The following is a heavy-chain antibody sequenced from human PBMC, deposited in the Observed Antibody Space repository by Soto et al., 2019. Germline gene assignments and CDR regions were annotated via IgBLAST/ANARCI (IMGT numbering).Heavy chain of an antibody. D-gene: IGHD2-8*01. CDR2: INAGNGNT. J-gene: IGHJ6*02. Sequence: ASVKVSCTASGYTFTSYAMHWVRQAPGQRLEWMGWINAGNGNTKYSQKFQGRVTITRDTSASTAYMELSSLRSEDTAVYYCARDSTFYGVYGMDVWGQGTTVTVSS. V-gene: IGHV1-3*01. CDR3: ARDSTFYGVYGMDV. CDR1: GYTFTSYA.